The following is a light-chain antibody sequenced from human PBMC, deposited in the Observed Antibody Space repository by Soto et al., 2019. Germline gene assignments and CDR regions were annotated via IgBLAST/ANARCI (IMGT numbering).Light chain of an antibody. V-gene: IGLV2-14*01. Sequence: QSALTQPASVSGSPGQSITISCTGTSSDVGGYNYVSWYQQHPGKAPKLMIYDVSNRPSGVSNRFSGSKSGNTASLTISGLQVEDEADYYCSSYTSSSTLLYVFGTRTKVIVL. CDR3: SSYTSSSTLLYV. CDR1: SSDVGGYNY. CDR2: DVS. J-gene: IGLJ1*01.